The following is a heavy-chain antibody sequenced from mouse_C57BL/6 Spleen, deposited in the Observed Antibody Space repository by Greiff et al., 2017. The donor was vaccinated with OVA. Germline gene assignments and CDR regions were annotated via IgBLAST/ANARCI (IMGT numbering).Heavy chain of an antibody. Sequence: EVQVVESGEGLVKPGGSLKLSCAASGFTFSSYAMSWVRQTPEKRLEWVAYISSGGDYIYYADTVKGRFTIARDNARNTLYLQMSSLKSEDTAMYYCTRDLGWDWFAYWGQGTLVTVSA. D-gene: IGHD3-3*01. CDR1: GFTFSSYA. CDR3: TRDLGWDWFAY. V-gene: IGHV5-9-1*02. J-gene: IGHJ3*01. CDR2: ISSGGDYI.